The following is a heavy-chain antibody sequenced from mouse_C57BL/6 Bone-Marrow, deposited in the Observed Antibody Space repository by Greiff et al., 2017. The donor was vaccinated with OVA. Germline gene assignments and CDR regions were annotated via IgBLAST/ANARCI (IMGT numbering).Heavy chain of an antibody. J-gene: IGHJ3*01. CDR3: ARYHRYDYSAWFAY. V-gene: IGHV5-4*03. D-gene: IGHD2-4*01. Sequence: EVKLVESGGGLVKPGGSLKLSCAASGFTFSSYAMSWVRQTPEKRLEWVATISDGGSYTYYPDNVKGRFTISRDNAKNNLYLQMSHLKSEDTAMYYCARYHRYDYSAWFAYWGQGTLVTVSA. CDR2: ISDGGSYT. CDR1: GFTFSSYA.